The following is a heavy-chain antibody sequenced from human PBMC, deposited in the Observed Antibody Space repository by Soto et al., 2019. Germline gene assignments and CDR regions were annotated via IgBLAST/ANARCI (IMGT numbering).Heavy chain of an antibody. CDR1: GGSISSSNW. CDR2: IYHSGST. V-gene: IGHV4-4*02. Sequence: SFTCAVSGGSISSSNWWSWVRQPPGKGLEWIGEIYHSGSTNYNPSLKSRVTISVDKSKNQFSLKLSSVTAADTAVYYCARDQPYIVATIGAFDIWGQGTMVTVSS. J-gene: IGHJ3*02. CDR3: ARDQPYIVATIGAFDI. D-gene: IGHD5-12*01.